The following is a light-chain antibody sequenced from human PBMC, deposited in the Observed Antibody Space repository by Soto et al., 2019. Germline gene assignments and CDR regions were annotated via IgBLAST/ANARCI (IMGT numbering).Light chain of an antibody. V-gene: IGKV1-5*01. Sequence: DIQMTQSPSTLSASVGDRVTITCRASQSISSWLAWYQQKPGKAPKFLIRDASSLQSGVPSRFSGSGSGTEFTLTISSLQPDDFATYYCQQYNTYPWAFGQAPKVDIK. CDR3: QQYNTYPWA. CDR1: QSISSW. J-gene: IGKJ1*01. CDR2: DAS.